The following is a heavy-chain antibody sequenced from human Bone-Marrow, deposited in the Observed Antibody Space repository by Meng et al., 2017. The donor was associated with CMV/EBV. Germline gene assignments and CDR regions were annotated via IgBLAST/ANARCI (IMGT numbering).Heavy chain of an antibody. CDR1: GFTFSDYE. D-gene: IGHD1-14*01. CDR3: ARDAMWKPVDY. Sequence: GGSLRLSCEASGFTFSDYEMNWVRQAPGKGLEWIAYISGGSTIYYADVVKGRFTISRDNAKNSLYLQMSSLRAEDTAVYYCARDAMWKPVDYWGQGTLVTVSS. CDR2: ISGGSTI. J-gene: IGHJ4*02. V-gene: IGHV3-69-1*01.